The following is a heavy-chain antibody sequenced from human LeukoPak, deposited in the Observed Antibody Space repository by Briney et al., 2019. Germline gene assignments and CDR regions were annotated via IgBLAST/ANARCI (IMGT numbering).Heavy chain of an antibody. J-gene: IGHJ3*02. D-gene: IGHD3-22*01. Sequence: ASVKVSCKASGYTFTSYDINWVRQATGQGLEWMRWMNPNSGNTGYAQKFQGRVTMTRNTSISTAYMELSSLRSEDTAVYYCAYDSSGYGSVDIWGQGTMVTVSS. V-gene: IGHV1-8*01. CDR3: AYDSSGYGSVDI. CDR1: GYTFTSYD. CDR2: MNPNSGNT.